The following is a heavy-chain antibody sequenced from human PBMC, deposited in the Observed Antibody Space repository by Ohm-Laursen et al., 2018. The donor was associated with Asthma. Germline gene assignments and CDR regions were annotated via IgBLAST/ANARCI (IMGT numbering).Heavy chain of an antibody. V-gene: IGHV3-11*06. Sequence: GSLRLSCSASGFTFSDYYMSWIRQAPGKGLEWVSYISSSSSYTNYADSVKGRFTISRDNAKNSLYLQMNSLRAEDTAVYYCARYAQRIVVVPAATNWFDPWGQGTLVTVSS. CDR3: ARYAQRIVVVPAATNWFDP. J-gene: IGHJ5*02. CDR2: ISSSSSYT. CDR1: GFTFSDYY. D-gene: IGHD2-2*01.